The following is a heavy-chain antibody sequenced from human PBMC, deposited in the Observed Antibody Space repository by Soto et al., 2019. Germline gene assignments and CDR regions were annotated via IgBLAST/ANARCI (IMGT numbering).Heavy chain of an antibody. CDR2: INSDGSST. J-gene: IGHJ3*02. CDR3: ARGKVDDYGDYVDAFDI. CDR1: GFTLSNYA. V-gene: IGHV3-74*01. D-gene: IGHD4-17*01. Sequence: GGSLRLSCAASGFTLSNYAMTWVRQAPGKGLEWVSRINSDGSSTSYADSVKGRFTISRDNAKNTLYLQMNSLRAEDTAVYYCARGKVDDYGDYVDAFDIWGQGTMVTVSS.